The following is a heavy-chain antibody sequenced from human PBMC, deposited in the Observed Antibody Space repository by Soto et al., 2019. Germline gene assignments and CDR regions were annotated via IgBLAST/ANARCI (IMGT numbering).Heavy chain of an antibody. D-gene: IGHD3-16*01. V-gene: IGHV1-18*01. J-gene: IGHJ4*02. CDR1: GYTFTSYG. Sequence: QVQLVQSGAEVKKPGASVKVSCKASGYTFTSYGISWVRQAPGQGLEWMGWISANNGNTNYAQKLQGRVTMTTDTPTSTAYRELRGLRSDDTAVYYCARDRGSHALDYWGQGTLVTVSS. CDR2: ISANNGNT. CDR3: ARDRGSHALDY.